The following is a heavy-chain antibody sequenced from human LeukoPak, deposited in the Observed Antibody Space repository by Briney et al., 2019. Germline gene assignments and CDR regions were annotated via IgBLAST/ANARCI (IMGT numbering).Heavy chain of an antibody. J-gene: IGHJ4*02. Sequence: GGSLRLSCAASGFTFDDYAMHWVRQAPGKGLEWVSGISWNSGSIGYADSVKGRFTISRDNAKNSLYLQMNSLKTEDTAVYYCTTYSGSYYDPYYLFDYWGQGTLVTVSS. CDR2: ISWNSGSI. CDR1: GFTFDDYA. CDR3: TTYSGSYYDPYYLFDY. D-gene: IGHD1-26*01. V-gene: IGHV3-9*01.